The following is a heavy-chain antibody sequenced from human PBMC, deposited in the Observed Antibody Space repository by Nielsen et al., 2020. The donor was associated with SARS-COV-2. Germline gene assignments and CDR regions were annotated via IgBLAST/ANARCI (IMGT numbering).Heavy chain of an antibody. V-gene: IGHV1-69*04. CDR3: ARDRQKRFDF. Sequence: SVKVSCKASGGSFSSYAISWVRQAPGQGLEWMGRIIPLLDMADHGQQFQGRVTLNRDTSASTAYMELSSLRSEDTAVYYCARDRQKRFDFWGQRTLVTVSS. J-gene: IGHJ4*02. CDR1: GGSFSSYA. CDR2: IIPLLDMA.